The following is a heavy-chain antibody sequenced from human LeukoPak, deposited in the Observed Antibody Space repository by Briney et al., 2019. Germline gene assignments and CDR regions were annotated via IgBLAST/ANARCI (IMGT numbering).Heavy chain of an antibody. Sequence: GGSLRLSCAASGFTSSSYWMHWVRQVPGKGLVWVSRISGDGTARNYADSVKGRFTISRDNAKKTLYLQMNTLRAEDTAVYYCASSSATTMVSHWGQGTLVTVSS. CDR3: ASSSATTMVSH. CDR1: GFTSSSYW. J-gene: IGHJ4*02. CDR2: ISGDGTAR. V-gene: IGHV3-74*01. D-gene: IGHD5-18*01.